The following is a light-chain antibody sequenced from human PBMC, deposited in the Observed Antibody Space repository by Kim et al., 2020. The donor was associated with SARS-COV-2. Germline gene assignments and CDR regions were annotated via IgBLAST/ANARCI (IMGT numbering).Light chain of an antibody. Sequence: SASVGDRVTITCRASQSISTFLNWYQQKPGKAPKLLIYGASSLQGGVPSRFSGSGYGTDFTLTISSLQPEDFATYFCQQSHTSPFTFGQGTKLEI. CDR3: QQSHTSPFT. CDR1: QSISTF. V-gene: IGKV1-39*01. J-gene: IGKJ2*01. CDR2: GAS.